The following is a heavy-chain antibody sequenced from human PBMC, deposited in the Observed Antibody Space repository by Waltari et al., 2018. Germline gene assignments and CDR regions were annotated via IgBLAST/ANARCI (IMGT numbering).Heavy chain of an antibody. CDR2: ISGSGGST. CDR3: AKDHFAKWLLRYYYGMDV. Sequence: EVQLLESGGGLVQPGGSLRLSCAASGLTFSSYAMSWVRQAPGRGREGVSAISGSGGSTYYADAVKGRFTISRDKSKNTLYLQMNSLRADDTAVYYCAKDHFAKWLLRYYYGMDVWGQGTTVTVSS. J-gene: IGHJ6*02. D-gene: IGHD5-12*01. V-gene: IGHV3-23*01. CDR1: GLTFSSYA.